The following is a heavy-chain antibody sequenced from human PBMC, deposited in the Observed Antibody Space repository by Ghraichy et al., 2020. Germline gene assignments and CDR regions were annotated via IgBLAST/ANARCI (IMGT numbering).Heavy chain of an antibody. CDR2: ISGHKGNT. J-gene: IGHJ6*02. V-gene: IGHV1-18*04. Sequence: ASVKVSCKASGYIFPNYGISWVRQAPGQGLEWIGWISGHKGNTNHAQKVQGRITMTTDTSTSTAYMELRSLRSDDTAIYYCARGYYYYAMDVWGQGTTVTVSS. D-gene: IGHD3-10*01. CDR1: GYIFPNYG. CDR3: ARGYYYYAMDV.